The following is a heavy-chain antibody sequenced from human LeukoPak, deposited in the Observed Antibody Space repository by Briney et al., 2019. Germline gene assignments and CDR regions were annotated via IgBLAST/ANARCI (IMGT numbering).Heavy chain of an antibody. CDR3: ARYRPYDFWSGYLPGGFDP. V-gene: IGHV4-34*01. Sequence: ASETLSLTCAVYGRSFSGYYWSWIRQPPGKGLEWIGEINHSGSTNYNPSLKSRVTISVDTSKNQFSLKLSSVTAADTAVYYCARYRPYDFWSGYLPGGFDPWGQGTLVTVSS. J-gene: IGHJ5*02. CDR2: INHSGST. D-gene: IGHD3-3*01. CDR1: GRSFSGYY.